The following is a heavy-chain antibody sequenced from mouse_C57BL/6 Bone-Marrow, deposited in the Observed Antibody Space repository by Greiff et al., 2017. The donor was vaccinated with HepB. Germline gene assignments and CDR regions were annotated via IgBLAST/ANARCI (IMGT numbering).Heavy chain of an antibody. CDR1: GFNIKNTY. D-gene: IGHD1-1*01. Sequence: VQLKQSVAELVRPGASVKLSCTASGFNIKNTYMHWVKQRPEQGLEWIGRIDPANGNTKYAPKFQGKATITADTSSNTAYLQLSSLTSEDTAIYYCARWPGYYGSSGRFAYWGQGTLVTVSA. CDR3: ARWPGYYGSSGRFAY. CDR2: IDPANGNT. V-gene: IGHV14-3*01. J-gene: IGHJ3*01.